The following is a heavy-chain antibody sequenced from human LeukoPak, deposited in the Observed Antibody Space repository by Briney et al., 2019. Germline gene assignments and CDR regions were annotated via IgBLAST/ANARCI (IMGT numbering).Heavy chain of an antibody. D-gene: IGHD3-22*01. CDR1: GFTFSSYA. J-gene: IGHJ4*02. CDR2: ISYDGSNK. V-gene: IGHV3-30-3*01. CDR3: ARDLQKYYDSSGYYQEGLFDY. Sequence: GGSLRLSCAASGFTFSSYAMHWVRQAPGKGLEWVAVISYDGSNKYYADSVKGRFTISRDNSKNTLYLQMNSLRAEDTAVYYCARDLQKYYDSSGYYQEGLFDYWGQGTLVTVSS.